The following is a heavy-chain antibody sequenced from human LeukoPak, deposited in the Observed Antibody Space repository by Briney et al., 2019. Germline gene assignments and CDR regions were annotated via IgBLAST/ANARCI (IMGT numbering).Heavy chain of an antibody. Sequence: GASVTVSCKASGYTFTSYDINWVRQATGQGLEWMGWMNPNSANTGYAQKFQGRVTMTRNISISTAYMELTSLRSEDTAVYYCASRATKALTGYYKGMDVWGQGTTVTVSS. CDR2: MNPNSANT. D-gene: IGHD3-9*01. J-gene: IGHJ6*02. V-gene: IGHV1-8*01. CDR3: ASRATKALTGYYKGMDV. CDR1: GYTFTSYD.